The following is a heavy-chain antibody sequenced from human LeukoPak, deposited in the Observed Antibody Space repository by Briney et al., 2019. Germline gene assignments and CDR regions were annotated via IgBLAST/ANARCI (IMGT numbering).Heavy chain of an antibody. J-gene: IGHJ3*02. CDR3: AKVRLYYYDSSGYDPNAFDI. D-gene: IGHD3-22*01. V-gene: IGHV3-30*18. Sequence: GGSLRLSCAASGFTFSSYEMNWVRQAPGKGLEWVAVISYDGSNKYYADSVKGRFTISRDNSKNTLYLQMNSLRAEDTAVYYCAKVRLYYYDSSGYDPNAFDIWGQGTMVTVSS. CDR2: ISYDGSNK. CDR1: GFTFSSYE.